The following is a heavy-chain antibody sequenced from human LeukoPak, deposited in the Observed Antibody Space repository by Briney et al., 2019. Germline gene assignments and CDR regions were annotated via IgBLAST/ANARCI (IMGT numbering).Heavy chain of an antibody. CDR1: GGSISSYY. CDR3: ARVIPGQWLVPSVFDY. J-gene: IGHJ4*02. D-gene: IGHD6-19*01. CDR2: IYYSGST. Sequence: SETLSLTCTVSGGSISSYYWSWIRQPPGKGLEWFGYIYYSGSTNYNPSLKSRVTISVDTSKNQFSLKLSSVTAADTAVYYCARVIPGQWLVPSVFDYWGQGTLVTVSS. V-gene: IGHV4-59*01.